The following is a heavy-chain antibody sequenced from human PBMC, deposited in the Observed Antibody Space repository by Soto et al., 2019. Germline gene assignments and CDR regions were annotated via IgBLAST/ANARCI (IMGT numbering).Heavy chain of an antibody. J-gene: IGHJ4*02. D-gene: IGHD1-1*01. CDR1: GGSISSGPVGSY. V-gene: IGHV4-31*03. CDR2: IYYSGTT. Sequence: QVQLQESGPGLVKPSQTLSLICIVSGGSISSGPVGSYWTWIRQHPGKGLEWIGDIYYSGTTYYTPPLKRCPTLSVDTSENHFSLELTSVTAADTAIYFCASGHDAYKVRDSGQGTLVTVSS. CDR3: ASGHDAYKVRD.